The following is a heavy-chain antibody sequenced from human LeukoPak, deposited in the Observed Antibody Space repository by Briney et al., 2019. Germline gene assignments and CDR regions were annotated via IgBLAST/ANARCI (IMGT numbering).Heavy chain of an antibody. CDR3: AQVRADFGRYFGS. J-gene: IGHJ4*02. D-gene: IGHD3-9*01. Sequence: GGSLRLSCAASGFTYSSYAMSWVRQAPGRGLEWVSSIRGSGESTYYTDSVKGRFTISRDNSQNTLYLQMNRLRGEDTAVYYCAQVRADFGRYFGSWGRGTLVTVSS. CDR2: IRGSGEST. V-gene: IGHV3-23*01. CDR1: GFTYSSYA.